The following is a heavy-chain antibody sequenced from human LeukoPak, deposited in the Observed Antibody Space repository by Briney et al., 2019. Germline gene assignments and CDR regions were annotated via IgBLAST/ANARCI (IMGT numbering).Heavy chain of an antibody. D-gene: IGHD3-9*01. CDR1: GFTFSSYW. Sequence: GGSLRLSCVASGFTFSSYWMHWVRQDPRKGLVWGSRINGDGRNINYADSVRGQFTISRDNAKNTLYLQMNTLRVEDTAVYYCTRDLMDYDVSTGLHHYYMDVWGQGTTVTVSS. CDR3: TRDLMDYDVSTGLHHYYMDV. CDR2: INGDGRNI. V-gene: IGHV3-74*01. J-gene: IGHJ6*02.